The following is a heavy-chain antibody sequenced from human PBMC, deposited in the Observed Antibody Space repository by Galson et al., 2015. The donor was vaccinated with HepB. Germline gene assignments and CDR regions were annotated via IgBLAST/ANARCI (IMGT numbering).Heavy chain of an antibody. CDR3: ARIDIVVGRRDYYYGMDV. J-gene: IGHJ6*02. Sequence: QSGAEVKKPGESLRISCKGSGYSFTSYWISWVRQMPGKGLEWMGRIDPSDSYTNYSPSFQGHVTISADKSISTAYLQWSSLKASDTAMYYCARIDIVVGRRDYYYGMDVWGQGTTVTVSS. D-gene: IGHD2-15*01. CDR2: IDPSDSYT. CDR1: GYSFTSYW. V-gene: IGHV5-10-1*01.